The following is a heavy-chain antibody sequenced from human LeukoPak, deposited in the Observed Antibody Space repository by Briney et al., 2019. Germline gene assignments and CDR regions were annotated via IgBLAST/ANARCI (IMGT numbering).Heavy chain of an antibody. J-gene: IGHJ6*02. CDR2: IYYSGST. Sequence: SETLSLTCTVSGGSISSYYRSWIRQPPGKGLEWIGYIYYSGSTNYNPSLKSRVTISVDTSKNQFSLKLSSVTAADTAVYYCARSYCSSTSWGCYYYGMDVWGQGTTVTVSS. V-gene: IGHV4-59*01. D-gene: IGHD2-2*01. CDR3: ARSYCSSTSWGCYYYGMDV. CDR1: GGSISSYY.